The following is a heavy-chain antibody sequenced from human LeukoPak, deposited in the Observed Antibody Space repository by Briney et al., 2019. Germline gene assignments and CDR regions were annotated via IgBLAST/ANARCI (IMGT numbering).Heavy chain of an antibody. CDR2: ISSSSSTI. CDR3: ARDAFPEIPAAKMPMDY. D-gene: IGHD2-2*01. CDR1: GFTFSSYS. V-gene: IGHV3-48*01. Sequence: GGSLRLSCAASGFTFSSYSMNWVRQAPGKGLEWVSYISSSSSTIYYADSVKGRFTISRDNAKNSLYLQMNSLRAEDTDVYYCARDAFPEIPAAKMPMDYWGQGTLVTVSS. J-gene: IGHJ4*02.